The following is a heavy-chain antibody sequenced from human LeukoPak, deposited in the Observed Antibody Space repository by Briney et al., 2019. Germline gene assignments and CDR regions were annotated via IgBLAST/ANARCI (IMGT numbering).Heavy chain of an antibody. CDR3: AKCKNYYGSGSYPDPLDY. CDR1: GGSFSGYY. CDR2: INHSGST. Sequence: SETLSLTCAVYGGSFSGYYWSWIRQPPGKGLEWIGEINHSGSTNYNPSLKSRVTISVDTSKNQFSLKLSSVTAADTAVYYCAKCKNYYGSGSYPDPLDYWGQGTLVTVSS. J-gene: IGHJ4*02. V-gene: IGHV4-34*01. D-gene: IGHD3-10*01.